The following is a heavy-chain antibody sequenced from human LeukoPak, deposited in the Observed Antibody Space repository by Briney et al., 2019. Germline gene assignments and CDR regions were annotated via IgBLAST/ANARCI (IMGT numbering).Heavy chain of an antibody. CDR1: GFTFSDYS. V-gene: IGHV3-48*01. D-gene: IGHD5-24*01. J-gene: IGHJ4*02. CDR2: IGIDSGNT. Sequence: GGSLRLSCAASGFTFSDYSMNWVRQAPGKGLEWISYIGIDSGNTNYADSVKGRFTISRDKAKNSLYLQMNSLRVEDTAVYYCARDYKYALDNWGQGTLVTVSS. CDR3: ARDYKYALDN.